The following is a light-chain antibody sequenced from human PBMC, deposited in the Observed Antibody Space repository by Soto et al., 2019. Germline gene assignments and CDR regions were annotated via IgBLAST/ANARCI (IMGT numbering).Light chain of an antibody. Sequence: QSVLTQPPSASGSPGQSVTISCTGTSSDVGGYNYVSWYQQHPGKAPKLMIYEVSKRPSGVPDRFSGSKSGNTASLTVSGLHSEDEADYYGSAYAGSNNLVFGGGTKLTVL. V-gene: IGLV2-8*01. CDR3: SAYAGSNNLV. CDR1: SSDVGGYNY. CDR2: EVS. J-gene: IGLJ2*01.